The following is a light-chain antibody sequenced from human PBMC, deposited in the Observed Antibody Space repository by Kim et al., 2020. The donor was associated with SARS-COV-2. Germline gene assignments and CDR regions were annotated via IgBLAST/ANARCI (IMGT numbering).Light chain of an antibody. CDR3: QSYDGSLSGSV. CDR1: SSNVGAGYD. Sequence: QSVLTQPPSLSGAPGQRVTISCTGSSSNVGAGYDVHWYQQLPGAAPKLLIYGNNNRPSGVPDRFSGSKSGTTASLAISGLQAEDEGDYYCQSYDGSLSGSVFGGGTKVTVL. V-gene: IGLV1-40*01. J-gene: IGLJ2*01. CDR2: GNN.